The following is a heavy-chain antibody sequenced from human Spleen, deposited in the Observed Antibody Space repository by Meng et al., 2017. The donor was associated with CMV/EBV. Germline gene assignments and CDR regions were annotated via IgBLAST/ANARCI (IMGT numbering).Heavy chain of an antibody. CDR2: IYYSGTT. J-gene: IGHJ6*02. CDR3: ASDDFWGGMDV. V-gene: IGHV4-59*12. CDR1: GGSISSYY. Sequence: SETLSLTCSVSGGSISSYYWTWIRQPPGKGLEWIGYIYYSGTTYYNPSLKSRVTISVDTSKNQFSLKLSSVTAADTAVYYCASDDFWGGMDVWGQGTTVTVSS. D-gene: IGHD3-3*01.